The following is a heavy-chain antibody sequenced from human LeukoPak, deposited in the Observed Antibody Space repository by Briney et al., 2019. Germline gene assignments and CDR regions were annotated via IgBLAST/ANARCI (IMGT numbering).Heavy chain of an antibody. J-gene: IGHJ3*02. V-gene: IGHV4-39*07. D-gene: IGHD6-6*01. CDR2: IYYSGST. CDR3: ASYSSSSLSAFDI. CDR1: GGSISSSSYY. Sequence: PSETLSLTCTVSGGSISSSSYYWGWIRQPPGKGLEWIGSIYYSGSTYYNPSLKSRVTISVDTSKNQFSLKLNSVTAADTAVHYCASYSSSSLSAFDIWGQGTTVTISS.